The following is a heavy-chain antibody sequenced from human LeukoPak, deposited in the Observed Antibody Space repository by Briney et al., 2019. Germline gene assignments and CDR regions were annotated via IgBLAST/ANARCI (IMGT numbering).Heavy chain of an antibody. Sequence: ASVEVSCKASGYTFTGYYMHWVRQAPGQGLEGMGWINPNSGGTNYAQKFQGRVTMTRDTSISTAYMELSRLRSDDTAVYYCARGHDFWSGYPRDYWGQGTLVTVSS. CDR1: GYTFTGYY. CDR3: ARGHDFWSGYPRDY. CDR2: INPNSGGT. J-gene: IGHJ4*02. V-gene: IGHV1-2*02. D-gene: IGHD3-3*01.